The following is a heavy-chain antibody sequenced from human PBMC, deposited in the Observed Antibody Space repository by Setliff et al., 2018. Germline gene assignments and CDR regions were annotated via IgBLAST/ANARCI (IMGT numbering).Heavy chain of an antibody. D-gene: IGHD1-1*01. CDR3: ARDTYNPNWYGDRSFEY. CDR1: GDTFNNYA. J-gene: IGHJ4*02. Sequence: ASVKVSCKTSGDTFNNYAITWVRQAPGQGLEWMGWISAFNGNTQYAEKLRGRVTMTTDISTSTAFMELRSLTSDDTAIYYCARDTYNPNWYGDRSFEYWGQGTLVTVSS. V-gene: IGHV1-18*01. CDR2: ISAFNGNT.